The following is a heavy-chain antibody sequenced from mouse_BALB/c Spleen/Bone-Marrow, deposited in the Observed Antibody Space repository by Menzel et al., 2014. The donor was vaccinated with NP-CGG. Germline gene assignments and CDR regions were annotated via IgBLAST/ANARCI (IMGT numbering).Heavy chain of an antibody. CDR3: TRTYECFDY. D-gene: IGHD2-3*01. CDR2: IYPSDNYT. V-gene: IGHV1-69*02. CDR1: GYTFTSYW. J-gene: IGHJ2*01. Sequence: VQLQQSGAELVRPGASVKLSCKTSGYTFTSYWINWVKQRPGQGLEWIGNIYPSDNYTNYNQKFKDKATLTVDISSTTAFMQLNSPTSEGSAVYYCTRTYECFDYWGQGTTLTVSS.